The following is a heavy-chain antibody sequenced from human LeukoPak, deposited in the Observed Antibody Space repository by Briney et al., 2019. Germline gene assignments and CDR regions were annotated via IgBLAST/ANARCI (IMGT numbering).Heavy chain of an antibody. CDR1: GYTFTGYY. CDR2: INPNSGGT. V-gene: IGHV1-2*02. J-gene: IGHJ1*01. Sequence: GASVKVSCKASGYTFTGYYMHWVRQAPGQGLEWMGWINPNSGGTSYAQKFQGRVTMTRDTSISTAYMELSRLRSDDTAVYYCARGPAAGTDMQHWGQGTLVTVSS. CDR3: ARGPAAGTDMQH. D-gene: IGHD6-13*01.